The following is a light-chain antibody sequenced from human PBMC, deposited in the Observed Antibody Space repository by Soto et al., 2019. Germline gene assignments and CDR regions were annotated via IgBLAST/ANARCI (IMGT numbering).Light chain of an antibody. CDR2: KAS. CDR3: QQYNSFPT. CDR1: QSISSW. J-gene: IGKJ1*01. V-gene: IGKV1-5*03. Sequence: DIQMTQSPSTLSASVGDRVTITCRASQSISSWLAWYQQKPGKAPKLLIYKASSLESGVPSRFSGSGSGTAFTLTISSLQPDDFATYYFQQYNSFPTFGPGTKVEIK.